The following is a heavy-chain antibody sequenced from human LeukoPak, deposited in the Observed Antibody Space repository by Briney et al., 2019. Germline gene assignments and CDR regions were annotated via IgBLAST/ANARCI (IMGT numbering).Heavy chain of an antibody. CDR2: INQDASTK. CDR1: GFTLRNTW. J-gene: IGHJ4*02. D-gene: IGHD1-26*01. CDR3: ARDQSGNLDY. Sequence: GGSLRLSCVASGFTLRNTWMAWFRQAPGKGLEWVANINQDASTKHYVDSVKGRFTISRDNAKNSLYLQMNSLRAEDTAVYYCARDQSGNLDYWGQGTLVTVSA. V-gene: IGHV3-7*01.